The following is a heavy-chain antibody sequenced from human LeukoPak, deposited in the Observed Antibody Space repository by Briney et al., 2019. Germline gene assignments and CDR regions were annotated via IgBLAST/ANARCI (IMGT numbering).Heavy chain of an antibody. D-gene: IGHD6-19*01. J-gene: IGHJ6*03. CDR2: ISTSSSYI. V-gene: IGHV3-21*01. CDR1: GFKFSSYS. Sequence: GGSLRLSCAASGFKFSSYSMNWVRQAPGKGLEWVSCISTSSSYIYYADSVKGRFTISRDNAKNSLYLQMNSLRAEDTAVYYCARDGRWQWPLLSYMDVWGKGTTVTVSS. CDR3: ARDGRWQWPLLSYMDV.